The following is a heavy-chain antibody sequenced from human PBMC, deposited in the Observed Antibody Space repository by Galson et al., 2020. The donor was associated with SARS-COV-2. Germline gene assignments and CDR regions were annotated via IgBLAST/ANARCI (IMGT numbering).Heavy chain of an antibody. CDR3: ARTREVAGESYYYDGSGYELDY. D-gene: IGHD3-22*01. CDR1: GFTFSSYA. J-gene: IGHJ4*02. V-gene: IGHV3-30*04. Sequence: GGSLRLSCAASGFTFSSYAMHWVRQAPGKGLEWVAVISYDGSNKYYADSVKGRFTISRDNSKNTLYLQMNSLRAEDTAVYYCARTREVAGESYYYDGSGYELDYWGQGTLVTVAS. CDR2: ISYDGSNK.